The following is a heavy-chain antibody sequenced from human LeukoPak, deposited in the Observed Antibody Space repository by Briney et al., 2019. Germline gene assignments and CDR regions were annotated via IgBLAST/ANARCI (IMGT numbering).Heavy chain of an antibody. CDR2: MNPNSGNT. V-gene: IGHV1-8*02. J-gene: IGHJ5*02. Sequence: ASVKVSCKASGYTFTSYYMHWVRQAPGQGLEWMGWMNPNSGNTGYAQKFQGRVTMTRNTSISTAYMELSSLRSEDTAVYYCARASITMVRGVIKSWFDPWGQGTLVTVSS. D-gene: IGHD3-10*01. CDR3: ARASITMVRGVIKSWFDP. CDR1: GYTFTSYY.